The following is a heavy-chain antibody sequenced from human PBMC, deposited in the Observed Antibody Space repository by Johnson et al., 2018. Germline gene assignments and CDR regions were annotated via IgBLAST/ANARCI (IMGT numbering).Heavy chain of an antibody. CDR2: IRWDGVST. J-gene: IGHJ6*02. CDR3: AKDQYSSTWGMDV. D-gene: IGHD6-13*01. CDR1: GFTFDDYT. V-gene: IGHV3-43*01. Sequence: VQLVQSGGVVVQPGGSLRLSCAASGFTFDDYTMHWVRQAPGKGLEWVSLIRWDGVSTYYADSLKGRFTISRDNSKNSLYLQMNSLRTEDTALYYCAKDQYSSTWGMDVWGQGTTVTVSS.